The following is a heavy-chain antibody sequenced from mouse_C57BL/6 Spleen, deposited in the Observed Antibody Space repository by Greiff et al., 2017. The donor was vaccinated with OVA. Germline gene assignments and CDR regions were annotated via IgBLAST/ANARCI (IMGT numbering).Heavy chain of an antibody. Sequence: DVQLQESGGGLVQPGGSLSLSCAASGFTFTDYYMSWVRQPPGKALEWLGFIRNKANGYTTEYSASVKGRFTISRDNSQSILYLQMNALRAEDSATYYCASPLSTDTSTYYAMDYWGQGTSVTVSS. CDR1: GFTFTDYY. CDR2: IRNKANGYTT. CDR3: ASPLSTDTSTYYAMDY. V-gene: IGHV7-3*01. D-gene: IGHD4-1*02. J-gene: IGHJ4*01.